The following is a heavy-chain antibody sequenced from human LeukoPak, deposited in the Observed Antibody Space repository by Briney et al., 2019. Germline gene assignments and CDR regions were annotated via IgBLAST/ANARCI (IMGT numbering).Heavy chain of an antibody. Sequence: PSETLSLTCAVYGGSFSGYYWSWIRQPPGKGLEWIGEINHSGSTNYNPSLKSRVTISVDTSKNQFSLKLSSVIAADTAVYYCARGAGGYSYGYFFDYWGQATLVTVSS. D-gene: IGHD5-18*01. CDR2: INHSGST. CDR3: ARGAGGYSYGYFFDY. CDR1: GGSFSGYY. V-gene: IGHV4-34*01. J-gene: IGHJ4*02.